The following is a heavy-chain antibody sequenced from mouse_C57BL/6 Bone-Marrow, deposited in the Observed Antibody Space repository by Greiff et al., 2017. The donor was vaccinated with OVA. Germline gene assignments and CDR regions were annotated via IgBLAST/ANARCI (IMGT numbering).Heavy chain of an antibody. D-gene: IGHD3-1*01. CDR1: GYTFTSYW. J-gene: IGHJ4*01. V-gene: IGHV1-55*01. CDR3: ARRGSVPYAMDY. Sequence: QVQLQQPGAELVKPGASVKMSCKASGYTFTSYWITWVKQRPGQGLEWIGDIYPGSGSTNYNEKFKSKATLTVDTSSSTAYMQLSSLTSEDAAVYYCARRGSVPYAMDYWGQGTSVTVSS. CDR2: IYPGSGST.